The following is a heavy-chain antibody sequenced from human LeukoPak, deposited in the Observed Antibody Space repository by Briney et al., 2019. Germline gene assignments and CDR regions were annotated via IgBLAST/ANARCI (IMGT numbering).Heavy chain of an antibody. CDR3: TRSTYSSTYYVVFDY. V-gene: IGHV3-49*04. J-gene: IGHJ4*02. CDR1: GFTFGDHP. Sequence: GRSLRLSCTASGFTFGDHPMSWVRQAPGKGLEWITFMRSKAYGGTPEYAASVRGRFTISGDDSKNIAYLQMNSLKTEDTAMYYCTRSTYSSTYYVVFDYWGQGTLVTVSS. CDR2: MRSKAYGGTP. D-gene: IGHD3-16*01.